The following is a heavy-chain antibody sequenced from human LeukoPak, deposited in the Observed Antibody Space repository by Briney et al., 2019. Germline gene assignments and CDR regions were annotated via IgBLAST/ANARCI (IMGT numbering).Heavy chain of an antibody. D-gene: IGHD2-21*01. J-gene: IGHJ6*02. V-gene: IGHV4-39*07. CDR2: IYYSGST. CDR3: ARRGHIRGTYNYGMDV. Sequence: PSETLSLTCTVSGGSISSSSYYWGWIRQPPGKGLEWIGSIYYSGSTYYNPSLKSRVTISVDTSKNQVSLSLNSVTAADTAVYYCARRGHIRGTYNYGMDVWGQGTTVTVSS. CDR1: GGSISSSSYY.